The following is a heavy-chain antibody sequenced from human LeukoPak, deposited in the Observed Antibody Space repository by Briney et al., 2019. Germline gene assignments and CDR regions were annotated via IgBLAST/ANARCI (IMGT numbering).Heavy chain of an antibody. J-gene: IGHJ3*02. CDR2: ISGSGGST. Sequence: GGSLRLSCAASGFTFSSYAMSWVRQAPGKGLEWVSAISGSGGSTYYADSVKGRFTISRDNSKNTLYLQMNSPRAEDTAVYYCAKDGVVASDAFDIWGQGTMVTVSS. CDR1: GFTFSSYA. D-gene: IGHD3-22*01. CDR3: AKDGVVASDAFDI. V-gene: IGHV3-23*01.